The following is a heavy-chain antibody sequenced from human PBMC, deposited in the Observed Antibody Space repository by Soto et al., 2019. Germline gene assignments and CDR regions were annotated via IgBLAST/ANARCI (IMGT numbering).Heavy chain of an antibody. CDR2: IWYDGSNK. V-gene: IGHV3-33*01. Sequence: GGSLRLSCAASGFTFSSYGMHWVRQAPGKGLEWVAVIWYDGSNKYYADSVKGRFTISRDNSKNTLYLQMNSLRAEDTAMYYCARDGAYHYDFWSGYYSPYYFDYWGQGTLVTVSS. D-gene: IGHD3-3*01. CDR3: ARDGAYHYDFWSGYYSPYYFDY. J-gene: IGHJ4*02. CDR1: GFTFSSYG.